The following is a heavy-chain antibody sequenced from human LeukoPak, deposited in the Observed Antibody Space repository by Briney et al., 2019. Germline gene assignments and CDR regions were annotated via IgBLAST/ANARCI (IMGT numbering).Heavy chain of an antibody. CDR3: ARGPTPYYFDY. CDR2: IHRAGRT. Sequence: SGTLSLTCAVSGVSISSSEWWIWVRQPPGQGLEWIGEIHRAGRTRYNPSLKSRVTISMDYSKNQFSLKLTSVTAADTAVYYCARGPTPYYFDYWGQGTLVTVSS. V-gene: IGHV4-4*02. D-gene: IGHD2-15*01. CDR1: GVSISSSEW. J-gene: IGHJ4*02.